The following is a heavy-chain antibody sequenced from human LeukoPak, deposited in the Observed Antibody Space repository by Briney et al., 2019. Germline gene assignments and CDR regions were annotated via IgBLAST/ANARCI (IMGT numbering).Heavy chain of an antibody. D-gene: IGHD4-23*01. V-gene: IGHV4-59*08. Sequence: PSETLSLTCTVSGGSISSYYWSWIRQPPGKGLEWIGYIYYSGSTNYNPSLKSRVTISVDTSKNQFSLKLSSVTAADTAVYYCVRLGPEVYGGNRVFDYWGQGTLVTVSS. CDR2: IYYSGST. J-gene: IGHJ4*02. CDR3: VRLGPEVYGGNRVFDY. CDR1: GGSISSYY.